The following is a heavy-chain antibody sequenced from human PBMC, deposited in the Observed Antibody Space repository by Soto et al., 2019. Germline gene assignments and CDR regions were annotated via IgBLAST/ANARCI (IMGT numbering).Heavy chain of an antibody. CDR3: VQSRCGGDCLQSYSSHYYYGLDV. CDR1: GLSLSTTGVG. D-gene: IGHD2-21*02. CDR2: IYLDDDK. V-gene: IGHV2-5*02. J-gene: IGHJ6*02. Sequence: QITLKESGPTLVKPTQTLTLTCTFSGLSLSTTGVGVGWIRQPPVKALEWLALIYLDDDKRYSPSLKSRLTITKDTSKNQVVLTMTSMDPVDTATYYCVQSRCGGDCLQSYSSHYYYGLDVWGQGTTVTVSS.